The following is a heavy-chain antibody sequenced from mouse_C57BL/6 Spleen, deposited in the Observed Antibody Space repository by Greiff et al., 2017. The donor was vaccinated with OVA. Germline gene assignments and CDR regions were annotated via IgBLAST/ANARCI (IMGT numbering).Heavy chain of an antibody. V-gene: IGHV5-17*01. CDR3: ARSLQYWYFDV. J-gene: IGHJ1*03. D-gene: IGHD1-1*01. CDR2: ISSGSSTI. CDR1: GFTFSDYG. Sequence: EVKLMESGGGLVKPGGSLKLSCAASGFTFSDYGMHWVRQAPEKGLEWVAYISSGSSTIYYADTVKGRFTISRDNAKNTLFLQMTSLRSEDTAMYYCARSLQYWYFDVWGTETTVTVSS.